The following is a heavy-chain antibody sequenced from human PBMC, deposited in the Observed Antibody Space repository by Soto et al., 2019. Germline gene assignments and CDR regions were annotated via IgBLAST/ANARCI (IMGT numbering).Heavy chain of an antibody. CDR2: IIPIFGTA. CDR3: ASDAVPTAEYFQT. CDR1: GGPFNSYG. J-gene: IGHJ1*01. Sequence: QVQLVQSGAEVKKPGSSVKVSCKASGGPFNSYGISWVRQAPGQGLEWVGGIIPIFGTANYAQKFQGRVTIIADESTNTAYMELSSLRSEDTAVYYCASDAVPTAEYFQTWGQGTLVTVSS. V-gene: IGHV1-69*01. D-gene: IGHD6-6*01.